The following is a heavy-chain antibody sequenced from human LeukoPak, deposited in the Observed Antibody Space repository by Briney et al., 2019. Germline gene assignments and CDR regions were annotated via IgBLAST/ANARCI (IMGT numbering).Heavy chain of an antibody. CDR2: IIPIFGTA. CDR3: ARAILASYCSSTSCYTGGGAFDY. J-gene: IGHJ4*02. V-gene: IGHV1-69*05. Sequence: GASVKVSCKASGGTFSSYAISWVRQAPGQGLEWMGGIIPIFGTANYAQKFQGRVTITTDESTSTAYMELSSLRSEDTAVYYCARAILASYCSSTSCYTGGGAFDYWGQGTLVTVSS. D-gene: IGHD2-2*02. CDR1: GGTFSSYA.